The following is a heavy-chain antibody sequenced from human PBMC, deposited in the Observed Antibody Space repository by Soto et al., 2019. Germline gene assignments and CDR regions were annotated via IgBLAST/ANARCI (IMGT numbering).Heavy chain of an antibody. CDR3: AKDRAGSMDV. CDR2: ISYDGSNK. Sequence: QVQLVESGGGVVQPGRSLRLSRAASGFTFSSYGMHWVRQAPGKGLEWVAVISYDGSNKYYADSVKGRFTISRDNSKNTLYLQMNSLRAEDTAVYYCAKDRAGSMDVWGQGTTVTVSS. J-gene: IGHJ6*02. V-gene: IGHV3-30*18. CDR1: GFTFSSYG.